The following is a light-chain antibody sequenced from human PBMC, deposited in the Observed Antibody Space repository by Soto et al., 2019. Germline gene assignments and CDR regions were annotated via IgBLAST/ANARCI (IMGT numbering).Light chain of an antibody. Sequence: DIQMTQSPFTLSSSVGERFTSIGLASQSISSWLAWYQKKAGKAPKLLISKAYNLDSGVPSRFSGRGSGTDFTLTISSLKPEDFAAYYCQQNYSTLSITLGNGQRLEIK. CDR1: QSISSW. CDR3: QQNYSTLSIT. J-gene: IGKJ5*01. V-gene: IGKV1-5*03. CDR2: KAY.